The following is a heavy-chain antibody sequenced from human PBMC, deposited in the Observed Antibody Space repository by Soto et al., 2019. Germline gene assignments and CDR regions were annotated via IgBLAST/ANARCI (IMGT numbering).Heavy chain of an antibody. D-gene: IGHD3-10*01. Sequence: SETLSLTCTVSGGSISSGGYYWSWIRQHPGKGLEWIGYIYYSGSTYYNPSLKSRVTISVDTSKNQFSLKLSSVTAADTAVYYCARSGGGITMVRGGNPFIDYWGQGTLVTVSS. CDR1: GGSISSGGYY. J-gene: IGHJ4*02. CDR2: IYYSGST. CDR3: ARSGGGITMVRGGNPFIDY. V-gene: IGHV4-31*03.